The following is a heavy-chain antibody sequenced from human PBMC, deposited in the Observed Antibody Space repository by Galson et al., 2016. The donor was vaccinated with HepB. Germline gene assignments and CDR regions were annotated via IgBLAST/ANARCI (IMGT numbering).Heavy chain of an antibody. Sequence: PALVKPTQTLTLTCTFSGFSLNTYSVGVGWMRQPPGKAPEWLALIYWDDDKGYSPSLESRLSITKDTSKNQVVLTVANMDPVDTATYYCAHSRRIAMVRGATGSYVRDVWGQGTAVTVSS. D-gene: IGHD3-10*01. CDR1: GFSLNTYSVG. V-gene: IGHV2-5*02. J-gene: IGHJ6*02. CDR2: IYWDDDK. CDR3: AHSRRIAMVRGATGSYVRDV.